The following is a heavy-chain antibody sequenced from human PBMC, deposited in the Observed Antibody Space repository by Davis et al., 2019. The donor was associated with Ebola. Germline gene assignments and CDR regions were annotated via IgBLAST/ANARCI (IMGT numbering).Heavy chain of an antibody. CDR3: ARGHNYAHEY. CDR1: RYTFPDYN. V-gene: IGHV1-2*06. CDR2: VILKSGAT. Sequence: ASVTVSCQASRYTFPDYNIHWLRPAPGHGLQWLGRVILKSGATNYAQKFQGRVTMTRDTSISTVYMELSSLRYDDTADYYCARGHNYAHEYWGQGTLVTVSS. J-gene: IGHJ4*02. D-gene: IGHD4-11*01.